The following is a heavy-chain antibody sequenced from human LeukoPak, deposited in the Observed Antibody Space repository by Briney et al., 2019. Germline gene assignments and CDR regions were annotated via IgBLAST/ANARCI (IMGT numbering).Heavy chain of an antibody. V-gene: IGHV3-21*01. CDR2: ISSSSSYI. CDR1: GFTFSSYS. CDR3: ARDDYGDYGEVDY. Sequence: GGSLRLSCAASGFTFSSYSMNWVRQAPGKGLEWVSSISSSSSYIYYADSVKGRFTISRDNAKNSLYLQMSSLRAEDTAVYYCARDDYGDYGEVDYWGQGTLVTVSS. J-gene: IGHJ4*02. D-gene: IGHD4-17*01.